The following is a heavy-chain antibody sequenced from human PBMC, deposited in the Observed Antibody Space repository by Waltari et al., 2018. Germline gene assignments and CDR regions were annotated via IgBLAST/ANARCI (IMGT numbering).Heavy chain of an antibody. Sequence: QVQLVQSGAEVKKPGASVKVSCKASGYTFTSYDINWVRQATGQGLEWMEWKNPNRVNTGYAQKFQGRVTITRNTSIRTAYMELSSLRSEDTAVYYCARGLRYWFDPWGQGTLVTVSS. CDR2: KNPNRVNT. D-gene: IGHD4-17*01. CDR1: GYTFTSYD. CDR3: ARGLRYWFDP. V-gene: IGHV1-8*03. J-gene: IGHJ5*02.